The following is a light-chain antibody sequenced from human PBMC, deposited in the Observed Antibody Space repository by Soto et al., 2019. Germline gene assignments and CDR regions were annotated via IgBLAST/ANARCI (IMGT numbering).Light chain of an antibody. CDR3: QHYVNWPLT. Sequence: EIVLTRSPATLSSSPGERAPLSRRASQTVSSNLAWYQQKPGQAPRLLIYDTSIRATGVPARFSGSRSGAEFTLTISSLQSEDFAVYYCQHYVNWPLTFGGGTKV. CDR2: DTS. CDR1: QTVSSN. J-gene: IGKJ4*01. V-gene: IGKV3-15*01.